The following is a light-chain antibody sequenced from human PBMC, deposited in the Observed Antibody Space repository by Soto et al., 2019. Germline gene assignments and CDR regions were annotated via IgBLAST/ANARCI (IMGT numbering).Light chain of an antibody. Sequence: DIQMTQSPSSLSASVGDRVTITCQASQDIDKFLNWYQQKPGKAPKLLIYAASRLQSGVPSRFSGSGSGTDFTLTISRLEPEDFAVYYCQQYGSSGTFGQGTKVDIK. CDR3: QQYGSSGT. CDR2: AAS. J-gene: IGKJ1*01. V-gene: IGKV1-39*01. CDR1: QDIDKF.